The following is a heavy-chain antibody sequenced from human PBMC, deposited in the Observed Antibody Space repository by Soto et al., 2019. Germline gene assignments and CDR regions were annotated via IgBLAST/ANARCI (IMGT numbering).Heavy chain of an antibody. V-gene: IGHV3-15*01. J-gene: IGHJ4*02. D-gene: IGHD3-22*01. CDR1: GFTFSNAW. CDR3: ARAATYYDSSGYYHNFDY. Sequence: VQLVESGGGLVKPGGSLRLSCAASGFTFSNAWMSWVRQAPGKGLEWVGRIKSKTDGGTTDYAAPVKGRFTISRDDSKNTRYLQMNTLKTEDTAVYDCARAATYYDSSGYYHNFDYWGQGTLVTVSS. CDR2: IKSKTDGGTT.